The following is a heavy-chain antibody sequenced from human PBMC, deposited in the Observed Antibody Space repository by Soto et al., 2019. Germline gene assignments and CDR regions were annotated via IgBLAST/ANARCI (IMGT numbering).Heavy chain of an antibody. Sequence: XGSLRLSCAASRFTVTSYEMGWVRQAPGKGLEWVSVISSGGSTYYADSVRGRFTISRDNSKDTLSLQMNSLRAEDTAVYYCAKRRGAGGHFDYWGQGSLVTVSS. D-gene: IGHD2-15*01. CDR1: RFTVTSYE. CDR2: ISSGGST. V-gene: IGHV3-23*01. CDR3: AKRRGAGGHFDY. J-gene: IGHJ4*02.